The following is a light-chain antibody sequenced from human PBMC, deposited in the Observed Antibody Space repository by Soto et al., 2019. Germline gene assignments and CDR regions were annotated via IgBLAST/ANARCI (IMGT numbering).Light chain of an antibody. J-gene: IGKJ1*01. CDR3: QHWNDYSLT. CDR2: KTS. Sequence: DIHMTQSPSTLSASVGDRVTITCRASQSISIWLVWYQQKPGKDPNLLIYKTSSLETGVPSRFSGNGSGTEFTLPISSLQPDDFAPYYCQHWNDYSLTFGQGTKVEVK. CDR1: QSISIW. V-gene: IGKV1-5*03.